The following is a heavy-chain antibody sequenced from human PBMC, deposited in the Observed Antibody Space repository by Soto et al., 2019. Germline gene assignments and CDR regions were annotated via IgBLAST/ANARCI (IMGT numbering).Heavy chain of an antibody. CDR1: GYTFTGYY. CDR2: INPNSGGT. D-gene: IGHD5-18*01. J-gene: IGHJ3*02. V-gene: IGHV1-2*02. Sequence: ASVKVSCKASGYTFTGYYMHWVRQAPGQGLEWMGWINPNSGGTNYAQKFQGRVTMTRDTSISTAYMELSRLRSDDTAVYYCARSEYSYGCPGAFDIWGQGTMVTV. CDR3: ARSEYSYGCPGAFDI.